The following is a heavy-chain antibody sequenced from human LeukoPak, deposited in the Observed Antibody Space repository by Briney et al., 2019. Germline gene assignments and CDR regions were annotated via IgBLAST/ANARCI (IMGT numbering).Heavy chain of an antibody. Sequence: GGSLRLSCAASGFTFSSYAMHWVRQAPGKGLEWVAVISYDGSNKYYAESVKGRFTISRDNSKNTLYLQMNSLRAEDTAVYYCARGGGELRLFDYWGQGTLVTVSS. CDR1: GFTFSSYA. D-gene: IGHD1-26*01. CDR2: ISYDGSNK. CDR3: ARGGGELRLFDY. V-gene: IGHV3-30-3*01. J-gene: IGHJ4*02.